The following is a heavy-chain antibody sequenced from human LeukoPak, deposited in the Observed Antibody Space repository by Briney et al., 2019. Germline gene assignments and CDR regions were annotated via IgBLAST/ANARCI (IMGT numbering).Heavy chain of an antibody. V-gene: IGHV3-48*02. CDR1: RFSFSSYS. Sequence: GGSLRLSCAASRFSFSSYSMNWVRQAPGKGLEWVSYISSSGSTVYYVDSVKGRFTIFRDNAKSSLYLQMNSLRDEDTAVYYCAGIYCSSTSCLHDAFDIWGQGTMVTVSS. CDR3: AGIYCSSTSCLHDAFDI. CDR2: ISSSGSTV. J-gene: IGHJ3*02. D-gene: IGHD2-2*01.